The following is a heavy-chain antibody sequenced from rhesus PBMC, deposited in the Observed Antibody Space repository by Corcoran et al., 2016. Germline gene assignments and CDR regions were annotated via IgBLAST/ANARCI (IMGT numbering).Heavy chain of an antibody. V-gene: IGHV3S43*01. Sequence: EVQLVESGGGLVQPGGSLRLSCAAPGFTSGNSDLIWIRQAPGKGLEWVSYISSGGSIYYSDSVKCRFTISRDNAKNTLYLQMSSLRVEDTAVDYCANTLEYCTGSGCYGLDSWGQGVVVTVSS. CDR2: ISSGGSI. D-gene: IGHD2-21*01. J-gene: IGHJ6*01. CDR1: GFTSGNSD. CDR3: ANTLEYCTGSGCYGLDS.